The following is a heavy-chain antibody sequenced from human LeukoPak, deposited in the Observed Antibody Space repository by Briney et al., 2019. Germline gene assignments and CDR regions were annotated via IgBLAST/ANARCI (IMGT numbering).Heavy chain of an antibody. CDR3: AKDMGGIAAAGFDY. V-gene: IGHV3-23*01. Sequence: SGGSLRLSCAASGFTLSSYAMSWVRQAPGKGLEWVSAISGSGGSTYYADSVKGRFTISRDNSKNTLYLQMNSLRAEDTAVYYCAKDMGGIAAAGFDYWGQGTLVTVSS. D-gene: IGHD6-13*01. CDR1: GFTLSSYA. CDR2: ISGSGGST. J-gene: IGHJ4*02.